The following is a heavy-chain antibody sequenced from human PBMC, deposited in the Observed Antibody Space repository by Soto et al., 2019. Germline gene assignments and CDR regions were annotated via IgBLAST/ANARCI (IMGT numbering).Heavy chain of an antibody. CDR3: ARDLPFVLTRLYYCSMDF. Sequence: ASVKVSCKASGYTFTSYYMHWVRQAPGQGLEWMGIINPSDGSTSHAQRFQGRVTMTRDTSTSTVYMEVSSLRFDDTAVYYCARDLPFVLTRLYYCSMDFWGPGITVTLFS. D-gene: IGHD2-8*01. V-gene: IGHV1-46*01. J-gene: IGHJ6*02. CDR1: GYTFTSYY. CDR2: INPSDGST.